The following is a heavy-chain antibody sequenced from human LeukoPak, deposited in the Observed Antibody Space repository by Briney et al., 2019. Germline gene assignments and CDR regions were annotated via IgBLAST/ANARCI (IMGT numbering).Heavy chain of an antibody. J-gene: IGHJ4*02. Sequence: ASVKVSCKASGYIFSNYGISWVRQAPGQGLEWMGWISAYNGNTNYAQKLQGRVTMTTDTSTSAAYMELRSLRSDDTAVYYCARDTNYYDRSGYPDYWGQGTLVTVSS. CDR2: ISAYNGNT. D-gene: IGHD3-22*01. V-gene: IGHV1-18*01. CDR1: GYIFSNYG. CDR3: ARDTNYYDRSGYPDY.